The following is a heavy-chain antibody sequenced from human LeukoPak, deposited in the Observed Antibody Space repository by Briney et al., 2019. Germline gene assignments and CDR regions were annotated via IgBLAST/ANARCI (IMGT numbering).Heavy chain of an antibody. D-gene: IGHD5-18*01. CDR1: GGSFSGYY. V-gene: IGHV4-59*01. CDR2: IYYSGST. Sequence: SETLSLTCAVYGGSFSGYYWSWIRQPPGKGLEWIGYIYYSGSTNYNPSLKSRVTISVDTSKNQFSLKLSSVTAADTAVYYCARDLCGYGTYYYYMDVWGKGTTVTVSS. CDR3: ARDLCGYGTYYYYMDV. J-gene: IGHJ6*03.